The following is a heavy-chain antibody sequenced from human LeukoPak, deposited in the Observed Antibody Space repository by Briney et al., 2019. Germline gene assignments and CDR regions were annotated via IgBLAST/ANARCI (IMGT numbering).Heavy chain of an antibody. CDR3: ANPRYGSSGYYYVD. CDR2: INGGSGNT. J-gene: IGHJ4*02. V-gene: IGHV1-3*01. Sequence: ASVTVSCKASGYTFTDYTMHWLRQAPGQRLDWMGWINGGSGNTKYSPEFQGRVTITRDTSASTAYMELSSLRSEDTAVYYCANPRYGSSGYYYVDWGQGTLVTVSS. D-gene: IGHD3-22*01. CDR1: GYTFTDYT.